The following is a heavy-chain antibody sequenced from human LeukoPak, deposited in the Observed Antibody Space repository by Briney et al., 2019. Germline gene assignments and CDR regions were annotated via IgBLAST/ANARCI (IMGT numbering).Heavy chain of an antibody. Sequence: GGSLRLSCTASGFTFSSYTMSWVRQAPGKGLKWVSTITTGGPNTYYADSVKGRFTVSRDDSKNTLYLQMNSLRAEDTAVYYCAREGGGWTTGVGMDVWGQGTTVTVSS. CDR2: ITTGGPNT. CDR1: GFTFSSYT. CDR3: AREGGGWTTGVGMDV. V-gene: IGHV3-23*01. J-gene: IGHJ6*02. D-gene: IGHD2-15*01.